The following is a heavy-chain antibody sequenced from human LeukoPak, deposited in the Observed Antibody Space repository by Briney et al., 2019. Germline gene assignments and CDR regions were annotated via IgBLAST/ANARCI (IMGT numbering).Heavy chain of an antibody. Sequence: GGSLRLSCEASGSGMPFSSYGLHWVRQAPGKGLEWVSGISGGGGSTYYADSVKGRFTISRDNSKNTLYLQMNSLRAEDTAVYYCAKLSAGRYFDYWGQGTLVTVSS. CDR3: AKLSAGRYFDY. J-gene: IGHJ4*02. D-gene: IGHD6-13*01. CDR2: ISGGGGST. V-gene: IGHV3-23*01. CDR1: GSGMPFSSYG.